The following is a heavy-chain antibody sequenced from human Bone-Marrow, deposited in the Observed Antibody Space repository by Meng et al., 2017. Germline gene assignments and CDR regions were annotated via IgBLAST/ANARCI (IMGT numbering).Heavy chain of an antibody. Sequence: QVQLVESGGGVVQPGRSLRLSCAASGFTFSSYAMHWVRRAPGKGLEWVAVISYDGSNKYYADSVKGRFTISRDNSKNTLYLQMNSLRAEDTAVYYCARGGNEFDYWGQGTLVTVSS. J-gene: IGHJ4*02. D-gene: IGHD4-23*01. CDR1: GFTFSSYA. CDR3: ARGGNEFDY. V-gene: IGHV3-30*01. CDR2: ISYDGSNK.